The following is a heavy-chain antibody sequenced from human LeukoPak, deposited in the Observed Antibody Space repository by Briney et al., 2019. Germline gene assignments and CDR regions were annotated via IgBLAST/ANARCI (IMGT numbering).Heavy chain of an antibody. CDR1: GGSISRSNYY. CDR3: AREFWNYRSGNLQAFDI. Sequence: SETLSLTCTVSGGSISRSNYYWSWIRQPAGKGLEWIGRIYTSGSTKYSPSLKSRVTISVDTSKNQFSLRLSSVTDADTAVYYCAREFWNYRSGNLQAFDIWGQGTMVTVSS. D-gene: IGHD3-10*01. CDR2: IYTSGST. J-gene: IGHJ3*02. V-gene: IGHV4-61*02.